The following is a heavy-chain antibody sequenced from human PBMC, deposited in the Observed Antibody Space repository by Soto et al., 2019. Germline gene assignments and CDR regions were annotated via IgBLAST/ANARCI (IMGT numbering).Heavy chain of an antibody. CDR2: IYYSGST. Sequence: SETLSLTCTVSGGSISSGGYYWSWIRQHPGKGLEWIGYIYYSGSTYYNPSLKSRVTISVDTSKNQFSLKLSSVTAADTAVYYCARVLKYYYDSSGYLFDPWGQGTLVTVPS. CDR3: ARVLKYYYDSSGYLFDP. CDR1: GGSISSGGYY. D-gene: IGHD3-22*01. V-gene: IGHV4-31*03. J-gene: IGHJ5*02.